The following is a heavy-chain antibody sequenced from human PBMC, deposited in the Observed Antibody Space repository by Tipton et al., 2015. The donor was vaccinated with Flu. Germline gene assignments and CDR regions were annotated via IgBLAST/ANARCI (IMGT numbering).Heavy chain of an antibody. Sequence: LRLSCTVSGGSISSRSFYWGWIRQPPGKGLEWIGTIYFSGSTYYNPSLKSRVTISTDMSKNQLSLKVTSVTAADTAVYYCARSLEDQLEAFDVWDQGTTVTVSS. CDR1: GGSISSRSFY. CDR2: IYFSGST. CDR3: ARSLEDQLEAFDV. V-gene: IGHV4-39*07. J-gene: IGHJ3*01. D-gene: IGHD2-2*01.